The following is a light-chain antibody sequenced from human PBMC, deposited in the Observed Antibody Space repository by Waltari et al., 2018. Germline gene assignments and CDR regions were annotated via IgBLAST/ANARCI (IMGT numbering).Light chain of an antibody. V-gene: IGLV2-23*01. CDR1: RSAFGNYAL. CDR3: CSYGGPSSWV. Sequence: QSALTHTACMSGSSGQSIPVSCTGTRSAFGNYALVSWYQQFPGKAPKLIIYECTERPSGISSRFSGSKSGNTAFLTISGLQAEDEADYHCCSYGGPSSWVFGGGTKLTVL. CDR2: ECT. J-gene: IGLJ3*02.